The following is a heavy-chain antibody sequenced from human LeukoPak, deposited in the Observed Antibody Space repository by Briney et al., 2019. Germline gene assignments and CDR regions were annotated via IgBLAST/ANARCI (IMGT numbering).Heavy chain of an antibody. CDR1: GGSISSYY. CDR3: ARGSYSVDY. CDR2: IYYSGST. D-gene: IGHD1-26*01. V-gene: IGHV4-59*01. Sequence: SETLSLTCTVSGGSISSYYWSGIRQPPGKGLEWIGYIYYSGSTNYNPSLKSRVTISVDRSKNQFSLKLSSVTAADTAVYYCARGSYSVDYWGQGTLVTVSS. J-gene: IGHJ4*02.